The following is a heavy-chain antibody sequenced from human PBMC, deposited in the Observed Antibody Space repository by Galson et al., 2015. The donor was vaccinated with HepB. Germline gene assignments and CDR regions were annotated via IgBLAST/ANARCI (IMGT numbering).Heavy chain of an antibody. CDR1: GDSVSSNSAA. J-gene: IGHJ4*02. CDR2: TYYRSKWYN. CDR3: AREGDDSSGYYYEFVFDY. V-gene: IGHV6-1*01. D-gene: IGHD3-22*01. Sequence: CAISGDSVSSNSAAWNWIRQSPSRGLEWLGRTYYRSKWYNHYAVSVKSRITINPDTSKNQFSLQLNSVAPEDTAVYYCAREGDDSSGYYYEFVFDYWGQGTLVTVSS.